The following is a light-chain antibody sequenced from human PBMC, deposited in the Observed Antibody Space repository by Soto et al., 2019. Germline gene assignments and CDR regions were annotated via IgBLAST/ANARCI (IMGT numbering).Light chain of an antibody. CDR1: QSVSTN. J-gene: IGKJ1*01. CDR2: GTS. V-gene: IGKV3-20*01. Sequence: EIVLTQSPATLSVSPGERATLSCRASQSVSTNLAWYQQKPGQAPRLLIYGTSRATGIPDRFSGSGSGTDFTLTISRLEPEDIAVYYCQQYGSSPQTFGQGTKVDI. CDR3: QQYGSSPQT.